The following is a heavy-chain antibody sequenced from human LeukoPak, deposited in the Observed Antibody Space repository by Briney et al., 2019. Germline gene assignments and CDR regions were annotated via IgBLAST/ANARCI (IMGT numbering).Heavy chain of an antibody. V-gene: IGHV3-66*01. CDR1: GFTVSSNY. D-gene: IGHD3-22*01. CDR3: ATSRGYDSSGYYGNWFDP. J-gene: IGHJ5*02. Sequence: GGSLRLSCTVSGFTVSSNYMSWVRQAPGKGLEWVSVIYSGGSTYYADSVKGRFTISRDNSKNTLYLQMNSLRAEDTAVYYCATSRGYDSSGYYGNWFDPWGQGALVTVSS. CDR2: IYSGGST.